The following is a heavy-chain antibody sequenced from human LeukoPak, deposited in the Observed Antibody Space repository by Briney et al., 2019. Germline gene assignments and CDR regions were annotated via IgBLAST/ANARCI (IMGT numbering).Heavy chain of an antibody. CDR1: GYTFTSYG. Sequence: ASVKVSCKASGYTFTSYGISWVRQAPGQGLEWMGWISAYNGSTNYAQKLQGRVTMTTDTSTSTAYMELRSLRSDDTAVYYCARGGQYCSSTSCYPYYYMDVWGKGTTVTVSS. J-gene: IGHJ6*03. CDR3: ARGGQYCSSTSCYPYYYMDV. CDR2: ISAYNGST. V-gene: IGHV1-18*01. D-gene: IGHD2-2*01.